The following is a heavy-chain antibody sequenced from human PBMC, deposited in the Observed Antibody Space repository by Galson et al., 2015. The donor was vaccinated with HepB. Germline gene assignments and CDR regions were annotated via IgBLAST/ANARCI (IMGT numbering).Heavy chain of an antibody. CDR1: GFTFSAHA. CDR3: AKDLPNLAWFGG. J-gene: IGHJ4*02. Sequence: SLRLSCAASGFTFSAHALSWVRQAPGKGLEWVSSIKSSDINTYYADSVKGRFTISRDNSKNTLYLQMNGLRADDTAVYYCAKDLPNLAWFGGWGQGTLVTVSS. D-gene: IGHD3-10*01. V-gene: IGHV3-23*01. CDR2: IKSSDINT.